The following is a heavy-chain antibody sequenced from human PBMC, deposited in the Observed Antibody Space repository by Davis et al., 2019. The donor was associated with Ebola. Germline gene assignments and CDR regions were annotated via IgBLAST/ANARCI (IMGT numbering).Heavy chain of an antibody. J-gene: IGHJ4*02. CDR3: TTGNLFSVTTHAEGH. CDR1: GFTFSRAW. D-gene: IGHD4-11*01. Sequence: PGGSLRLSCAASGFTFSRAWMSWVRQAPGKGLEWVGRIKSKTDGGTADYAAALKGRFIMSRDDSSNTLYLQMNSLNTGDTAMYFCTTGNLFSVTTHAEGHWGQGALVTVSS. CDR2: IKSKTDGGTA. V-gene: IGHV3-15*01.